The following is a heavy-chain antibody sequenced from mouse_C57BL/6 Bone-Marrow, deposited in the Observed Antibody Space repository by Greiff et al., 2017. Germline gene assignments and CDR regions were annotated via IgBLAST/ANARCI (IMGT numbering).Heavy chain of an antibody. Sequence: QVQLQQPGAELVMPGASVKLSCKASGYTFTSYWMHWVKQRPGQGLEWIGEIDPSASYTNYNQKFKGKSTLTVDKSSSTAYLQLSSLTSEDSAVYYCSREDYDLYYFYYWGQGTTLTVSS. CDR3: SREDYDLYYFYY. D-gene: IGHD2-4*01. V-gene: IGHV1-69*01. CDR1: GYTFTSYW. CDR2: IDPSASYT. J-gene: IGHJ2*01.